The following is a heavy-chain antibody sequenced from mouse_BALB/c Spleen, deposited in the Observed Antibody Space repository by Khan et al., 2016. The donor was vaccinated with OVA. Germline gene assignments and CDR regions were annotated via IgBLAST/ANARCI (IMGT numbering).Heavy chain of an antibody. CDR1: GYTFTDYY. Sequence: VELVESGAELARPGASVKLSCKASGYTFTDYYINWLRQRTGQGLEWIGEIYPGSDKTYYNEKFKGKATLTADTSSSTAYMQPSSLTSEDSAVYFCAREWAAWFPYWGQGTQVTVS. V-gene: IGHV1-77*01. CDR2: IYPGSDKT. CDR3: AREWAAWFPY. J-gene: IGHJ3*01.